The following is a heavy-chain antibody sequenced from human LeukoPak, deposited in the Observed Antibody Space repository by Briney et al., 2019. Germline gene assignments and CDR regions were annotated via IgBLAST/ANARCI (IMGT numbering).Heavy chain of an antibody. CDR3: ARATYYYDSSGPGGDWFDP. CDR2: IYYSGST. Sequence: SQTLSLTCTVSGGSISSGGYYWSWIRQHPGRGLEWIGYIYYSGSTYYNPSLKSRVTISLDTSKNQFSLKLNSVTAADTAVYYCARATYYYDSSGPGGDWFDPWGQGTLVTVSS. J-gene: IGHJ5*02. CDR1: GGSISSGGYY. D-gene: IGHD3-22*01. V-gene: IGHV4-31*03.